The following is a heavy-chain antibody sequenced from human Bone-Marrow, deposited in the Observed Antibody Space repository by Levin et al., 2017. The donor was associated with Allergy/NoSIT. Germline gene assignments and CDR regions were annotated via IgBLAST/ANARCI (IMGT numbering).Heavy chain of an antibody. CDR2: ISSNGGST. D-gene: IGHD3-16*01. CDR1: GFTFSSYA. J-gene: IGHJ4*02. Sequence: GESLKISCAASGFTFSSYAMHWVRQAPGKGLEYVSAISSNGGSTYYANSVKGRFTISRDNSKNTLYLQMGSLRAEDMAVYYCARERVTTFGLGKNYFDYWGQGTLVTVSS. CDR3: ARERVTTFGLGKNYFDY. V-gene: IGHV3-64*01.